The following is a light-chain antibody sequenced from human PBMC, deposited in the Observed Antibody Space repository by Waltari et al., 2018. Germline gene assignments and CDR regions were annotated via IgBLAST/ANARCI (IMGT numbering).Light chain of an antibody. V-gene: IGLV2-23*02. CDR1: SSDVGNYNV. J-gene: IGLJ1*01. CDR2: EVR. CDR3: CSYAGGTTYV. Sequence: QPALTQPASVSGSPGQSITLSCTGTSSDVGNYNVVSWYQQYPGKAPKFRIYEVREGPSGVSNRFSGSKSGNTASLTISGLQAEDEADYYCCSYAGGTTYVFGTGTKVTVL.